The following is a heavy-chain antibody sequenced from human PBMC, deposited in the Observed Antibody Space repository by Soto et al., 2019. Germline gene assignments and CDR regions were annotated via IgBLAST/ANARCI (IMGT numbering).Heavy chain of an antibody. Sequence: QMQLVQSGPEVKKPGTSVKVSCKASGFTFSNSAIQWVRQARGQRLEWIGWIVVGSGNTDFAQKIXXRVTVTRDLSTSTAYMEVSNLRSEDTAVYYGAADRLDPFDIWGQGTRVIVSS. J-gene: IGHJ3*02. CDR1: GFTFSNSA. CDR2: IVVGSGNT. D-gene: IGHD6-6*01. CDR3: AADRLDPFDI. V-gene: IGHV1-58*02.